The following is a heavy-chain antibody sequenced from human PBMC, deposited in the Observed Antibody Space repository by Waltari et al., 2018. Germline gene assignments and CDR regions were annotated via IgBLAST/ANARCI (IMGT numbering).Heavy chain of an antibody. V-gene: IGHV4-38-2*01. D-gene: IGHD4-17*01. J-gene: IGHJ4*02. Sequence: QVQLQESGPGLVKPSETLSLPCAVSGSSLSRGFYCGWIRQSPGKGLEWIGSIYHSGSTYYNPSLKSRVTISVDTSKNQFSLKLSSVTAADTAVYYCARFTVTMATDYWGQGTLVTVSS. CDR2: IYHSGST. CDR1: GSSLSRGFY. CDR3: ARFTVTMATDY.